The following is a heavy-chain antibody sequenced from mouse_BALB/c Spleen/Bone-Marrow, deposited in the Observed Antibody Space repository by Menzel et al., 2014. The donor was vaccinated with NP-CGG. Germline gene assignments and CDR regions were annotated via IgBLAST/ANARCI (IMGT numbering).Heavy chain of an antibody. V-gene: IGHV1-7*01. J-gene: IGHJ4*01. CDR1: GYTFINYW. D-gene: IGHD2-13*01. CDR3: ARGDYEAMDY. Sequence: VKLQESGAELAKPGASVKMSCKASGYTFINYWIHWVKQRPGQGLEWIGYINPSTAYTAYNQKFQDKTTLTADKSSSTAYMQLSSLTSEDSAVYYCARGDYEAMDYWGQGTSVTVSS. CDR2: INPSTAYT.